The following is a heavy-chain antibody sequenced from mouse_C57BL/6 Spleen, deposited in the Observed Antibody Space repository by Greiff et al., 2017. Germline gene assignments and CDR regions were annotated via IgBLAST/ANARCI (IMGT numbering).Heavy chain of an antibody. D-gene: IGHD2-4*01. J-gene: IGHJ2*01. Sequence: QVQLQQPGAELVRPGSSVKLSCKASGYTFTSYWMDWVKQRPGQGLEWIGNIYPSDSETHYNQKFKDKATLTVDKSSSTAYMQLRSLTSEDSALYYCANIYYDYPYCGQVATLTVSS. CDR1: GYTFTSYW. V-gene: IGHV1-61*01. CDR3: ANIYYDYPY. CDR2: IYPSDSET.